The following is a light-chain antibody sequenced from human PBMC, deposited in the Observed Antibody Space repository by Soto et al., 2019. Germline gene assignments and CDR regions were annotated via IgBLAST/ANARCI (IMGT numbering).Light chain of an antibody. CDR1: QSISRY. Sequence: DIQITQFPSSLSASLGDRVTIACRASQSISRYLNWYQHKPGKAPNLLIYAASSLKPGVPSRFSGSGSGTDFTLTISSLQPEDFATYYCQQTYSIPLTFGGGTKVDIK. V-gene: IGKV1-39*01. J-gene: IGKJ4*01. CDR2: AAS. CDR3: QQTYSIPLT.